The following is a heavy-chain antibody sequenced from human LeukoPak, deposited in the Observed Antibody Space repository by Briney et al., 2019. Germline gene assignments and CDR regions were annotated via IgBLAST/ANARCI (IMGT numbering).Heavy chain of an antibody. CDR2: IYYSGST. Sequence: SETLSLTCTVSGGSISSYYWSWIRQPPGKGLEWIGYIYYSGSTNYNPSLKSRVIISVDTSKNQFSLKLSSVTAADTAVYYCARDRPGAFDIWGQGTMVTVSS. CDR3: ARDRPGAFDI. V-gene: IGHV4-59*01. D-gene: IGHD7-27*01. CDR1: GGSISSYY. J-gene: IGHJ3*02.